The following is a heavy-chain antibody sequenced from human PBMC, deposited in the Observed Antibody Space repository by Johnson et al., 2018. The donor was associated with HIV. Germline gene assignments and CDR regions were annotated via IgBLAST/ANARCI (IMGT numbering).Heavy chain of an antibody. J-gene: IGHJ3*02. D-gene: IGHD3-22*01. V-gene: IGHV3-7*03. CDR2: IRQDGSEK. CDR1: GFTFSSYW. CDR3: ARAVGDSSGYYYVAAFDI. Sequence: VQLVESGGGLVQPGGSLRLSCAASGFTFSSYWMSWVRQAPGKGLEWVANIRQDGSEKYYADSVKGRFTISRDNSKNTLYLQMNSLKTEDTAVYYCARAVGDSSGYYYVAAFDIWGQGTMVTVSS.